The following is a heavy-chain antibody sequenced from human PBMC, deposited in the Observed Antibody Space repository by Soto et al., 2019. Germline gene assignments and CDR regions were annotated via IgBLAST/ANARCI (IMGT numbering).Heavy chain of an antibody. CDR1: GFNFKKLA. J-gene: IGHJ4*02. D-gene: IGHD6-19*01. V-gene: IGHV3-23*01. CDR2: ISCCVGST. Sequence: EVQLLESGGGVVQPGGSLRLSCVASGFNFKKLAMAWVRQAPGEGLEWVSGISCCVGSTSYADSVKGRFSIARADSKNTLSLQMNSLRVEDTAQYYCAKADGEQWLVPHLDNWGQGTLVTVS. CDR3: AKADGEQWLVPHLDN.